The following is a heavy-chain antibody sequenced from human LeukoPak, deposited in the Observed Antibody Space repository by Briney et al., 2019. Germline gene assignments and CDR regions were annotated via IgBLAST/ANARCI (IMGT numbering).Heavy chain of an antibody. Sequence: SESVSLTCTASGGSISSDCWSWTRQPPGKGLEWIGYIYYSGRTYYNPSLKSRITISVDTSKNQFSLKLSSVTAADTAVYYCARGFYSPHYWGQGTLVSVSS. D-gene: IGHD4-11*01. CDR2: IYYSGRT. V-gene: IGHV4-59*01. J-gene: IGHJ4*02. CDR3: ARGFYSPHY. CDR1: GGSISSDC.